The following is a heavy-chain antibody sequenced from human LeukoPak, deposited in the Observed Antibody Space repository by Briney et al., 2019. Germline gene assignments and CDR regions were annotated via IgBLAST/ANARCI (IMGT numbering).Heavy chain of an antibody. V-gene: IGHV4-59*01. CDR3: AKFKRFGGFDP. Sequence: SQTLSLTCTVSGVSPNTDYGTWSRRPPGPGLGWFGNLYSCVRSNYHPTLTSRGTISVDTPKNQFSLNLSSGTAADTAVYYCAKFKRFGGFDPWGQGTLVSVS. D-gene: IGHD3-10*01. CDR1: GVSPNTDY. J-gene: IGHJ5*02. CDR2: LYSCVRS.